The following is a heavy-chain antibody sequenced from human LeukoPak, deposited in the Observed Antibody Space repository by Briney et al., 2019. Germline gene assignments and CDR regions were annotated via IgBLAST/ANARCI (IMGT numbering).Heavy chain of an antibody. CDR2: ISSSGSTI. J-gene: IGHJ3*02. CDR1: GFTFSDYY. D-gene: IGHD6-13*01. CDR3: ASSGYSSSWGLTGYAFDI. Sequence: NPGGSLRLSCAASGFTFSDYYMSWIRQAPGKGLEWVSYISSSGSTIYYADSVKGRFTISRDNAKNSLYLQMNSLRAEDTAVYYCASSGYSSSWGLTGYAFDIWGQGTMVTVSS. V-gene: IGHV3-11*04.